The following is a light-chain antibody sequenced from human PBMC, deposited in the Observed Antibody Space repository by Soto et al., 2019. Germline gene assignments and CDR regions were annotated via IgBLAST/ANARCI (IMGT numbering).Light chain of an antibody. CDR3: QRDYNLPPT. V-gene: IGKV1-17*01. CDR1: QGIGND. Sequence: VQMPRSPSSLSASVGVRVTITCRASQGIGNDLDWYQQKPGKAPKRLIYAASSLQSGVPSRFSGRGSGTEFTLTISSLQSEDFAVYYCQRDYNLPPTFGQGTKV. CDR2: AAS. J-gene: IGKJ1*01.